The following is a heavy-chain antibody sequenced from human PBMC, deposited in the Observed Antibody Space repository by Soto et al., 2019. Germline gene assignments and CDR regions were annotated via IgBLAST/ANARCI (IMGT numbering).Heavy chain of an antibody. J-gene: IGHJ4*02. D-gene: IGHD3-10*01. CDR1: GYTFSSYA. Sequence: QVQLVQSGAEEKKPGASVKVSCKASGYTFSSYAMQWVRQAPGQRLEWMGWINAGNGNTKYSQKFQGRVTVSRDTSASTAYMELSSLRSEDTAVYYCARGGPPIDYWGQGTLVTVSS. V-gene: IGHV1-3*05. CDR2: INAGNGNT. CDR3: ARGGPPIDY.